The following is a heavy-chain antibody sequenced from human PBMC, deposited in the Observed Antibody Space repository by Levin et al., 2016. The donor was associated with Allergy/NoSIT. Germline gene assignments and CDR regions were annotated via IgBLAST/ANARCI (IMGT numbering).Heavy chain of an antibody. D-gene: IGHD5-12*01. Sequence: GESLKISCAASGFTFSSYGMHWVRQAPGKGLEWVAVISYDGSNKYYADSVKGRFTISRDNSKNTLYLQMNSLRAEDTAVYYCAKERGYSGYGRWYFQHWGQGTLVTVSS. CDR3: AKERGYSGYGRWYFQH. V-gene: IGHV3-30*18. CDR2: ISYDGSNK. CDR1: GFTFSSYG. J-gene: IGHJ1*01.